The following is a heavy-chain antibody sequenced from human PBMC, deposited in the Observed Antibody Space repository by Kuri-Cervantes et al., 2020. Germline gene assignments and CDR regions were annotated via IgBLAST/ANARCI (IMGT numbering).Heavy chain of an antibody. Sequence: GGSLRLSCAASGFTFDDYAMHWVRQAPGKGLEWVSGISWNSGSIGYADSVKGRFTTSRDNAKNSLYLQMNSLRAEDTAVYYCARGRTTVPYYYYGMDVWGQGTTVTVSS. V-gene: IGHV3-9*01. D-gene: IGHD4-17*01. J-gene: IGHJ6*02. CDR2: ISWNSGSI. CDR3: ARGRTTVPYYYYGMDV. CDR1: GFTFDDYA.